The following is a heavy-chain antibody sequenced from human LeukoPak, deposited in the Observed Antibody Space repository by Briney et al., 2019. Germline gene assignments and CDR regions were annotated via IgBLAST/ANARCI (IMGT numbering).Heavy chain of an antibody. CDR3: ALTPDYYGSRSFDY. D-gene: IGHD3-10*01. CDR2: IKEDGSEK. Sequence: GGSLRLSCAASGFTFSSYWMSWVRQAPGKGLEWVADIKEDGSEKYYVDSVKGRFTISRDNAKNSLYLQMNSLRVEDTAVYYCALTPDYYGSRSFDYWGQGTLVTVSS. V-gene: IGHV3-7*01. CDR1: GFTFSSYW. J-gene: IGHJ4*02.